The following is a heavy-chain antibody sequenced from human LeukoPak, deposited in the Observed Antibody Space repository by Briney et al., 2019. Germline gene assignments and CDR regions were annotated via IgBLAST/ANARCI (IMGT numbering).Heavy chain of an antibody. CDR3: ATGGDRRKVGY. D-gene: IGHD2-21*02. J-gene: IGHJ4*02. V-gene: IGHV4-59*08. CDR1: GSSITSNY. Sequence: PSETLSLTCTVSGSSITSNYWSWIRQPPGKGLEWIGYTYYSGNTNYNPSLKSRVTLSLDTSKNQVSLKLTSVAAADTAVYFCATGGDRRKVGYWGQGTLVTVSS. CDR2: TYYSGNT.